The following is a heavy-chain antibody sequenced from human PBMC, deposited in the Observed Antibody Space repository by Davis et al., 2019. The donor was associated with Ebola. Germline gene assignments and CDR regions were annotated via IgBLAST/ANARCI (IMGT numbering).Heavy chain of an antibody. D-gene: IGHD6-13*01. CDR2: IYSGGST. J-gene: IGHJ1*01. Sequence: GESLKISCAASGFTVSSNYMSWVRQAPGKGLEWVSVIYSGGSTYYADSVKGRFTISRDNSKNTLYLQMNSLRAEDTAVYYCAKVIAAVPEYFQHWGQGTLVTVSS. V-gene: IGHV3-53*01. CDR3: AKVIAAVPEYFQH. CDR1: GFTVSSNY.